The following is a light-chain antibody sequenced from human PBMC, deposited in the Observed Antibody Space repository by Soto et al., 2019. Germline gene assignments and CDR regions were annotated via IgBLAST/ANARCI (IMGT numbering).Light chain of an antibody. CDR3: QHYNSWPRIA. J-gene: IGKJ5*01. V-gene: IGKV3-15*01. Sequence: EIVLTQSPVTLSVSPGERATLFCRDSQSASTNLAWYQHKPGQAPRLLIYGASTRATAIPARFSGSGSGTEFTLTINSLESEDFAVYYCQHYNSWPRIAFGPGTRLEIK. CDR2: GAS. CDR1: QSASTN.